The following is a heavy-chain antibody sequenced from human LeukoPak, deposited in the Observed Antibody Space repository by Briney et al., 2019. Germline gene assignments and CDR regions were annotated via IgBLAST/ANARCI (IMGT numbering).Heavy chain of an antibody. CDR1: GYTFTGYY. J-gene: IGHJ5*02. Sequence: ASVKVSCKASGYTFTGYYMHWVRQAPGQGLEWTGWINPNSGGTNYAQKFQGRVTMTRDTSISTAYMELSRLRSDDTAVYYCAREDGQWFGESINWFDPWGQGTLVTVSS. CDR3: AREDGQWFGESINWFDP. V-gene: IGHV1-2*02. D-gene: IGHD3-10*01. CDR2: INPNSGGT.